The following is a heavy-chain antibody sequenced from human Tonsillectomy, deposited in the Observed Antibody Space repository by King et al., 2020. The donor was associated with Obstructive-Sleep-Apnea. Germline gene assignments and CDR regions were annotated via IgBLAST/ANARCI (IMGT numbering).Heavy chain of an antibody. D-gene: IGHD3-3*01. CDR1: GFTVSSNY. Sequence: VQLVESGGGLVQPGGSLRLSCAASGFTVSSNYMNWVRQAPGKGLEWGSIIYSDGSTYYAYSVKGRVTISRDNSENTLYLQMNTLRAEDTAVYYCARAPGNFWSGVDAFDIWGQGTMVTVSS. V-gene: IGHV3-66*01. CDR2: IYSDGST. CDR3: ARAPGNFWSGVDAFDI. J-gene: IGHJ3*02.